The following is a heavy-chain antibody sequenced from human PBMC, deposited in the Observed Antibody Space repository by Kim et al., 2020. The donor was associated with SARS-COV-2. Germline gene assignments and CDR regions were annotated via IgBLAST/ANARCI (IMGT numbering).Heavy chain of an antibody. D-gene: IGHD5-18*01. Sequence: SVKVSCKASGGTFSSYAISWVRQAPGQGLEWMGGIIPIFGTANYAQKFQGRVTITADESTSTAYMELSSLRSEDTAVYYCARSPPYVDTAMVPIFDYWGQGTLVTVSS. V-gene: IGHV1-69*13. CDR2: IIPIFGTA. J-gene: IGHJ4*02. CDR3: ARSPPYVDTAMVPIFDY. CDR1: GGTFSSYA.